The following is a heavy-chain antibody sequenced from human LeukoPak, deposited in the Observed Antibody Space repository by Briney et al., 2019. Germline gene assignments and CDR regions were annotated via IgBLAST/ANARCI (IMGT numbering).Heavy chain of an antibody. V-gene: IGHV3-23*01. J-gene: IGHJ4*02. CDR3: AKDALDSGSYSCFDY. CDR2: ISGSGSST. CDR1: GFSISCYA. Sequence: SLRLSSAASGFSISCYAICLGHPAPRKVQEWVSAISGSGSSTYYADPVKGRFTISRDNSKNTLYLQMNSLRAEDTAVYYCAKDALDSGSYSCFDYWGQGTLVTVSS. D-gene: IGHD1-26*01.